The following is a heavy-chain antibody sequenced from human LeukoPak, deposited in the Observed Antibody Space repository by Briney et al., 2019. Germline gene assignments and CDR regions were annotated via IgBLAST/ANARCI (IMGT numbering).Heavy chain of an antibody. J-gene: IGHJ6*02. D-gene: IGHD6-6*01. V-gene: IGHV1-46*01. CDR2: INPSGGST. Sequence: GASVKVSCKASGYTFISYYIHWVRQAPGQGLEWMGTINPSGGSTSYAQKFQGRVTMTRDTSTSTVYMELSSLRSEDTAVYYCAREQGSSSSGRYGLDVWGQGTTVTVSS. CDR3: AREQGSSSSGRYGLDV. CDR1: GYTFISYY.